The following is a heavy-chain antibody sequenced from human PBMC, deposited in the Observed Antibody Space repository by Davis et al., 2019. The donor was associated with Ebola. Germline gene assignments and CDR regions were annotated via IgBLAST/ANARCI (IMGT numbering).Heavy chain of an antibody. D-gene: IGHD6-19*01. CDR3: ATTPQYSSGQNKPFDY. V-gene: IGHV3-33*01. Sequence: GGSLRLSCAASGFTLSGYDMNWVRQAPGKGLQWVAVIWDAGSNKYYADSVKGRFTISRDNSKNTLYLQMNSLRAEDTAVYYCATTPQYSSGQNKPFDYWGQGTLVTVSS. CDR1: GFTLSGYD. CDR2: IWDAGSNK. J-gene: IGHJ4*02.